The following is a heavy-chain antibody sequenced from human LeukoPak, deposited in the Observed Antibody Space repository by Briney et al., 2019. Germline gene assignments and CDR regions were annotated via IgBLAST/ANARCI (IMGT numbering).Heavy chain of an antibody. CDR3: ASSGPRGYSGYDPYWYFDL. CDR2: IIPIFGTA. Sequence: SVKVSCKASGGTFSSYAISWVRQAPGQGLEWMGRIIPIFGTANYAQKFQGRVTITADKSTSTPYMELSSLRSEDTAVYYCASSGPRGYSGYDPYWYFDLWGRGTLVTVSS. D-gene: IGHD5-12*01. CDR1: GGTFSSYA. V-gene: IGHV1-69*06. J-gene: IGHJ2*01.